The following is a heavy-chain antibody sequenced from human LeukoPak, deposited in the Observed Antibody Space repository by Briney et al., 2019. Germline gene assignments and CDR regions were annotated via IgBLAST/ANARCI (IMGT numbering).Heavy chain of an antibody. V-gene: IGHV4-34*01. J-gene: IGHJ5*02. CDR1: GGSLSGYY. Sequence: SETLSLTCAVYGGSLSGYYWSWIRQPPGKGLEWIGEINHSGSTNYNPSPKSRVTISVDTSKNQFSLKLSSVTAADTAVYYCAPAQAGYSSGWYDGWFDPWGQGTLVTVSS. CDR2: INHSGST. D-gene: IGHD6-19*01. CDR3: APAQAGYSSGWYDGWFDP.